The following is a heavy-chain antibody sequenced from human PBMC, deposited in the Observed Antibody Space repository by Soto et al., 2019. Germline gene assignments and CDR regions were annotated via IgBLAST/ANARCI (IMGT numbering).Heavy chain of an antibody. V-gene: IGHV3-30*03. CDR1: GFTFSSYG. J-gene: IGHJ3*02. D-gene: IGHD6-19*01. CDR3: AQQVTPHSSGWPDAFDI. CDR2: ISYDGSNK. Sequence: QVQLVESGGGVVQPGRSLRLSCAVSGFTFSSYGMHWVRQAPGKGLEWVAVISYDGSNKYYADSVKGRFTISRDNSKNTLHLQMNSLRAEDTAVYYCAQQVTPHSSGWPDAFDIWGQGTMVSVSS.